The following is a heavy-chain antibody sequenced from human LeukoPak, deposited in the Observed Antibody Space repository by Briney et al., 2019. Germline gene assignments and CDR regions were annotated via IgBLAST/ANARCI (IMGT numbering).Heavy chain of an antibody. CDR2: IYYSGST. Sequence: SETLSLTCAVSGGSISSNSYYWGWIRQPPGKGLEWIGSIYYSGSTYYNPSLKSRVTISVDMSKNQFSLKLSSVTAADTAVYYCARHQVWYYYDSSGYYHNWFDPWGQGTLVTVSS. CDR1: GGSISSNSYY. D-gene: IGHD3-22*01. V-gene: IGHV4-39*01. CDR3: ARHQVWYYYDSSGYYHNWFDP. J-gene: IGHJ5*02.